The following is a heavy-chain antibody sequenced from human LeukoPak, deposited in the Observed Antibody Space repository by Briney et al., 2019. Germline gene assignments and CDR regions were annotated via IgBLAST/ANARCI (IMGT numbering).Heavy chain of an antibody. CDR2: IRYDGSNK. V-gene: IGHV3-30*02. CDR1: GFTFGSYG. D-gene: IGHD6-13*01. Sequence: GGSLRLSCAASGFTFGSYGMHWVRQAPGKGLEWVAFIRYDGSNKYYADSVKGRFTISRDNSKNTLYLQMNSLRAEDTAVYYCAKPYSSSYYFDYWGQGTLVTVSS. CDR3: AKPYSSSYYFDY. J-gene: IGHJ4*02.